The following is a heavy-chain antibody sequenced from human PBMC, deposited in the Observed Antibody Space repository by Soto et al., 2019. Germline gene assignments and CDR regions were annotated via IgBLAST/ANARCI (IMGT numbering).Heavy chain of an antibody. D-gene: IGHD2-15*01. Sequence: SVKVSCKASGFTFTSSAVQWVRQARGQRLEWIGWIVVGSGNTNYAQKFQERVTITRDMSTSTAYMELSSLRSEDTAVYYCAAVHQGYCSGGSCYRGLYCDYWGQGTLVTVSS. CDR2: IVVGSGNT. J-gene: IGHJ4*02. V-gene: IGHV1-58*01. CDR1: GFTFTSSA. CDR3: AAVHQGYCSGGSCYRGLYCDY.